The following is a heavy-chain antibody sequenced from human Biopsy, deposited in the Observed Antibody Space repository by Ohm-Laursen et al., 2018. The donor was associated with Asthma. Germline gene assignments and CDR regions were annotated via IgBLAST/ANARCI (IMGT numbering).Heavy chain of an antibody. D-gene: IGHD4-11*01. CDR1: GYTVTAYC. V-gene: IGHV1-2*06. CDR3: ERVEAARRDYRIYDFDY. J-gene: IGHJ4*02. CDR2: IHPSIGDT. Sequence: SRQMAGYTVTAYCIHWVRQPARQGSESMGRIHPSIGDTNYPQNFPGRVPLNRNTSIRTAYMELTRLRADHTPVYYCERVEAARRDYRIYDFDYWGQGTLVTVSS.